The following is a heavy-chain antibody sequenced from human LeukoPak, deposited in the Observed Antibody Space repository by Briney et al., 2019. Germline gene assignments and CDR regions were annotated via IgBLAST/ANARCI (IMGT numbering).Heavy chain of an antibody. Sequence: SSETLSLTCAVYGGSFSGYYWSWLRQPPGKGLEWIGEINHSGSTNYNPSLKSRVTISVDTSKNQFSLKLSSVTAADTAVYYCARDGGSLWFGESPTIDYWGQGTLVTVSS. CDR1: GGSFSGYY. CDR3: ARDGGSLWFGESPTIDY. V-gene: IGHV4-34*01. D-gene: IGHD3-10*01. J-gene: IGHJ4*02. CDR2: INHSGST.